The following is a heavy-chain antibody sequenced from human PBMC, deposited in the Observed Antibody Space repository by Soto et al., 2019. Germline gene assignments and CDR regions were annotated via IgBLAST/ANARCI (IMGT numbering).Heavy chain of an antibody. CDR2: IDIAGAT. J-gene: IGHJ2*01. CDR3: ARAARWLQSRYFDL. CDR1: GFTFSNYD. D-gene: IGHD5-12*01. Sequence: PGGSLRLSCAASGFTFSNYDMRWVRQTTGKGLEWVSAIDIAGATYYPDSVKGRFTISREKAKNSLYLQMNSLRADDTAVYYCARAARWLQSRYFDLWGRGTLVTAPQ. V-gene: IGHV3-13*01.